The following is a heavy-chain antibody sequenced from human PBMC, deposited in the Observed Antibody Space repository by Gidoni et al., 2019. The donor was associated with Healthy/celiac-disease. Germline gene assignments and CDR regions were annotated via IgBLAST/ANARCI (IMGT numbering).Heavy chain of an antibody. Sequence: QVQLVQSGAEVTKPGASVKVSCKASGYPFTSYGSSWVRQAPGQGLEWMGWISAYNGNTNYAQKLQGRVTMTTDTSTSTAYMELRSLRSDDTAVYYCARNPPFMVRGVMLDYWGQGTLVTVSS. CDR2: ISAYNGNT. CDR1: GYPFTSYG. D-gene: IGHD3-10*01. CDR3: ARNPPFMVRGVMLDY. J-gene: IGHJ4*02. V-gene: IGHV1-18*01.